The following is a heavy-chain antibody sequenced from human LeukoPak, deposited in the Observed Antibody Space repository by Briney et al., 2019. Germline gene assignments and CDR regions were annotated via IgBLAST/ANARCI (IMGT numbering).Heavy chain of an antibody. Sequence: GALRLSCAASVFTFSSYAMHWVRQAPGKGLEWVAVISYDGSNKYYADSVKGRFTISRDNSKNTLYLQMNSLRAEDTAVYYCARGSYSTSFDYWGQGTLVTVSS. CDR1: VFTFSSYA. J-gene: IGHJ4*02. D-gene: IGHD2-15*01. V-gene: IGHV3-30-3*01. CDR2: ISYDGSNK. CDR3: ARGSYSTSFDY.